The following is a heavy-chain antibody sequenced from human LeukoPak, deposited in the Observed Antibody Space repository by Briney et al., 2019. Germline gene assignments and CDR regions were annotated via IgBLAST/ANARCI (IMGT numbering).Heavy chain of an antibody. J-gene: IGHJ2*01. Sequence: PSETLSLTCNVSGGSISSSTYSWGWIRQPPGKGLEWMGGISYSGNSYDNPSLKSRVNIFADTSKNQFSLKVKSVTAADTAVYYCAAVDVAVAGNDWYFDLWGRGTLVTVSS. CDR1: GGSISSSTYS. V-gene: IGHV4-39*01. CDR2: ISYSGNS. CDR3: AAVDVAVAGNDWYFDL. D-gene: IGHD6-19*01.